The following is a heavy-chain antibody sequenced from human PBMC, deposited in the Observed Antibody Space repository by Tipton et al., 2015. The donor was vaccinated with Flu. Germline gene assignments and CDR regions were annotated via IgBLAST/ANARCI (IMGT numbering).Heavy chain of an antibody. D-gene: IGHD2-15*01. CDR2: IYYSGST. J-gene: IGHJ3*02. CDR1: GCSVSSGSYY. Sequence: TLSLTCTVSGCSVSSGSYYWSWIRQPPGKGLEWIGYIYYSGSTNYNPSLKRRLTISVNTSKNQFSLKLSSVTAADTAVYYCARGCSGGSCSSDDAFDIWGQGTMVTVSS. V-gene: IGHV4-61*01. CDR3: ARGCSGGSCSSDDAFDI.